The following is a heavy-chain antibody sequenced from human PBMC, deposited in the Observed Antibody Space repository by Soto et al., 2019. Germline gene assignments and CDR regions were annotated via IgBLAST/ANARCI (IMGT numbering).Heavy chain of an antibody. CDR3: ARGLRYCSSTSCYRVSWFDP. Sequence: SETLSLTCAVYGGSFSGYYWSWIRQPPGKGLEWIGEINHSGSTNYNPSLKSRVTISVDTSKNQFSLKLSSVTAADTAVYYCARGLRYCSSTSCYRVSWFDPWGQGTPVTVSS. V-gene: IGHV4-34*01. CDR1: GGSFSGYY. CDR2: INHSGST. D-gene: IGHD2-2*01. J-gene: IGHJ5*02.